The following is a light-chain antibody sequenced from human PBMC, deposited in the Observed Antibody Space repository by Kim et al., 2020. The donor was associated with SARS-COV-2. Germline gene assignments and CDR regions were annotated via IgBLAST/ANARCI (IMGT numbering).Light chain of an antibody. V-gene: IGLV1-51*01. CDR1: SSNIGNSS. CDR2: GNN. Sequence: QSVLTQPPSVSAAPGQKVTISCSGSSSNIGNSSVSWYQQLPETAPKLLIYGNNKRPSGIPDRFSGSKSGTSATLGITGLQTGDEADYYCGTWDSSLSAVVFGGGTQLTVL. CDR3: GTWDSSLSAVV. J-gene: IGLJ2*01.